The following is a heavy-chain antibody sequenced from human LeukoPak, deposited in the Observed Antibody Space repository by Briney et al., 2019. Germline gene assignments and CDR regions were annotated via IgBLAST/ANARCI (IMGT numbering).Heavy chain of an antibody. CDR1: GFTFSSYW. CDR2: IKQDGSEK. CDR3: AREFLEKGQYGDYEYFQH. Sequence: PGGSLRLSCAASGFTFSSYWMSWVRQVPGKGLEWVANIKQDGSEKYYVDSVKGRFTISRDNSKNTLYLQMNSLRAEDTAVYYCAREFLEKGQYGDYEYFQHWGQGTLVTVSS. V-gene: IGHV3-7*01. J-gene: IGHJ1*01. D-gene: IGHD4-17*01.